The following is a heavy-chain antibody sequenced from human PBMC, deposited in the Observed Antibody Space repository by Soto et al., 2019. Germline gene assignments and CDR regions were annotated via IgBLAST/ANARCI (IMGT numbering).Heavy chain of an antibody. J-gene: IGHJ4*02. CDR3: ARVVAIVGAPFAY. D-gene: IGHD1-26*01. V-gene: IGHV4-4*02. Sequence: QVQLQESGQGLVKPSGTLSLTCAVSGGSISSSNWWSWVRQPPGTGLAWIGEIYHSGSTNYNPSLKSRVTVSVDKSKNQFSRQLSSVTAADTAGYYCARVVAIVGAPFAYWGQGTLVTVSS. CDR1: GGSISSSNW. CDR2: IYHSGST.